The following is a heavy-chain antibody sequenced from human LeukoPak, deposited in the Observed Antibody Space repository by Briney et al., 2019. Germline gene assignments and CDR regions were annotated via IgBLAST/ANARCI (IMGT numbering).Heavy chain of an antibody. J-gene: IGHJ4*02. V-gene: IGHV1-24*01. D-gene: IGHD3-22*01. Sequence: EASVKVSCKVSGYTLTELSMHWVRQAPGKGLEWMGGFDPEDGETIYAQKFQGRVTMTRDTSISTAYMELSRLRSDDTAVYYCARDRRTHYYDSSGLEYWGQGTLVTVSS. CDR2: FDPEDGET. CDR3: ARDRRTHYYDSSGLEY. CDR1: GYTLTELS.